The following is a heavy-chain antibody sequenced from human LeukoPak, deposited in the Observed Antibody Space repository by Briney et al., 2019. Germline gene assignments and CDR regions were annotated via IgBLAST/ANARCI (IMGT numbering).Heavy chain of an antibody. J-gene: IGHJ4*02. CDR2: INHSGST. V-gene: IGHV4-34*01. CDR1: GGSFSGYY. CDR3: ARVYHRTASYYFDY. Sequence: SETLSLTCAVYGGSFSGYYWSWIRQPPGKGLEWIGEINHSGSTNYNPSLKSRVTISVDTSKNQFSLKLSSVTAADTAVYYCARVYHRTASYYFDYWGQGTLVTVSS. D-gene: IGHD1-14*01.